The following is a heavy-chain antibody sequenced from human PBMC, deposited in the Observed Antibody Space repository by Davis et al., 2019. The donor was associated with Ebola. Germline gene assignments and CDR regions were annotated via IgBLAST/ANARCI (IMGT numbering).Heavy chain of an antibody. D-gene: IGHD6-13*01. CDR1: GLIFNNYW. J-gene: IGHJ4*02. V-gene: IGHV3-7*01. CDR3: ARGPSTGNSFSY. CDR2: IKQDGSEK. Sequence: GESLKISCAASGLIFNNYWMSWIRQAPGKGLEWVANIKQDGSEKYYVDSVEGRFTISRDNAKNSLYLQMNSLRAEDTAVYYCARGPSTGNSFSYWGQGTLVTVSS.